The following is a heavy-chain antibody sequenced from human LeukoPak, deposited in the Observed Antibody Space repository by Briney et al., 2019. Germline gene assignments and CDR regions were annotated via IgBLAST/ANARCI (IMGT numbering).Heavy chain of an antibody. D-gene: IGHD4-23*01. V-gene: IGHV4-4*02. CDR3: ARASAAAVITD. CDR1: GGSISSSNW. J-gene: IGHJ4*02. Sequence: PSGTLSLTCAVSGGSISSSNWWTWVRQPPGQGLEWIAEIYHSGSSNFNPSLKSRVTISVDKSKNQFSLKMNSVTAADTAVYYCARASAAAVITDWGQGTLVTVSS. CDR2: IYHSGSS.